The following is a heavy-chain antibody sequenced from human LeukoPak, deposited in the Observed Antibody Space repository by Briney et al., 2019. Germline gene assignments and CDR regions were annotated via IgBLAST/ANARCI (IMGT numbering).Heavy chain of an antibody. J-gene: IGHJ6*04. CDR3: AELGITMIGGV. V-gene: IGHV3-48*03. D-gene: IGHD3-10*02. Sequence: GGSLRLSCAASGFTFSTYEMNWVRLAPGKGLEWVSYISSSSSTIYYADSVKGRFTISRDNAKNSLYLQMNSLRAEDTAVYYCAELGITMIGGVWGKGTTVTISS. CDR2: ISSSSSTI. CDR1: GFTFSTYE.